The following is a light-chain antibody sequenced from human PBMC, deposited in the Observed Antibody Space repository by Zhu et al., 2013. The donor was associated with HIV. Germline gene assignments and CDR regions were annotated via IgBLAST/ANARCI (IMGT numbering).Light chain of an antibody. CDR3: ASWDDSLNGYV. V-gene: IGLV3-1*01. CDR2: DDS. Sequence: SYELTQPPSVSVSPGQTATITCSGDKLGDKYVCWYQQKPGQAPVVVVYDDSDRPSGIPERFSGSKSGTSGSLAISGLQSEDEADYLCASWDDSLNGYVFGTGSNVAVL. CDR1: KLGDKY. J-gene: IGLJ1*01.